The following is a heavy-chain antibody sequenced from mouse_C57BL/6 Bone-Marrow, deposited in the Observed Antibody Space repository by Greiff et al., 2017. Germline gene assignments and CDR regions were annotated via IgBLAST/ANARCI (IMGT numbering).Heavy chain of an antibody. D-gene: IGHD1-1*01. V-gene: IGHV1-81*01. CDR3: ARNYGSSFAY. CDR2: IYPRSGNT. Sequence: VQLQQSGAELARPGASVKLSCKASGYTFTSYGISWVKQRTGQGLEWIGEIYPRSGNTYYNETFKGKATLTADKSSSTAYMELRSLTSEDSAVYFCARNYGSSFAYWGQGTLVTVSA. J-gene: IGHJ3*01. CDR1: GYTFTSYG.